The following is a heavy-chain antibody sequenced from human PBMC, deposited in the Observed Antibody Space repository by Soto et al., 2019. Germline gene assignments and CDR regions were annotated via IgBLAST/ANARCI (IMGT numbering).Heavy chain of an antibody. J-gene: IGHJ6*02. V-gene: IGHV3-53*01. D-gene: IGHD2-2*01. CDR2: IYSGGST. CDR1: GFTVSSNY. Sequence: PGGSLRLSCAASGFTVSSNYMSWVRQAPGKGLEWVSVIYSGGSTYYADSVKGRFTISRDNSKNTLYLQMNSLRAEDTAVYYCARQYQVVPADTYYYYYGMDVWGQGTMVTVSS. CDR3: ARQYQVVPADTYYYYYGMDV.